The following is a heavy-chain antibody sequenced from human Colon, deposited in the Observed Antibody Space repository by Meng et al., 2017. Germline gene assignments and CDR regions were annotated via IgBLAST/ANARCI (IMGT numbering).Heavy chain of an antibody. V-gene: IGHV4-31*03. CDR1: GGSIKSGGYH. CDR3: ARDTLYGTDY. Sequence: QVHLHESGPGLVWPSDDLSLVCTVSGGSIKSGGYHWSWVRQHPGKGLEYIGFMSDSGTTDYNPSLRSRVSISVIGSSKNQFSLTLRSVTAADTATYFCARDTLYGTDYWGQGVLVTVSS. J-gene: IGHJ4*02. D-gene: IGHD4-17*01. CDR2: MSDSGTT.